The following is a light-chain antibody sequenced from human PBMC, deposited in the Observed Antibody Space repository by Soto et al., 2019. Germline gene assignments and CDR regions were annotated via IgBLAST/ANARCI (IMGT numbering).Light chain of an antibody. CDR2: DAS. V-gene: IGKV1-5*01. J-gene: IGKJ2*01. CDR3: QQYNSYQYT. Sequence: DIQMTQSPSTLSASVGDRVTITCRASQSVSHWLAWYQQKPGKAPKALIYDASTLETGVPSRFSGSGSGTYFPLTISSLQPDDFATYYCQQYNSYQYTFGQGTKLEMK. CDR1: QSVSHW.